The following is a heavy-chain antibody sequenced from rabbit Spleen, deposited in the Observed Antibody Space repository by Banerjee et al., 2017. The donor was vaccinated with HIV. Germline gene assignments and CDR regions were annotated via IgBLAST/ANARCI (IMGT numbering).Heavy chain of an antibody. V-gene: IGHV1S7*01. Sequence: QLEESGGGLVKPEGSLTLTCKASGVSLNDKDVMCWVRQAPGKGLEWIGYIDPVFGITYYANWVNGRFTISSHNAQNTLFLQLNSLTVADTATYFCVREVAAKLNLWGPGTLVTVS. CDR1: GVSLNDKD. CDR2: IDPVFGIT. D-gene: IGHD4-1*01. CDR3: VREVAAKLNL. J-gene: IGHJ4*01.